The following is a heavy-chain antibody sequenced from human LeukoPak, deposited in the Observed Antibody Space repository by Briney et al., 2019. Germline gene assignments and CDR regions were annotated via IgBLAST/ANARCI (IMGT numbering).Heavy chain of an antibody. CDR2: ISAYNGNT. D-gene: IGHD3-10*01. Sequence: ASVKVSCKASGYTFTSYGISWMRQAPGQGLEWMGWISAYNGNTNYAQKLQGRVTMTTDTSTSTAYMELRSLRSDDTAVYYCARDLEPTGSGSYYRDYWGQGTLVTVSS. CDR3: ARDLEPTGSGSYYRDY. J-gene: IGHJ4*02. CDR1: GYTFTSYG. V-gene: IGHV1-18*01.